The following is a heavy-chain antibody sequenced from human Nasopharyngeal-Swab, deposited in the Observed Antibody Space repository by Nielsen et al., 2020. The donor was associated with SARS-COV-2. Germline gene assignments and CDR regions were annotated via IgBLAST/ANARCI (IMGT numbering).Heavy chain of an antibody. CDR2: MNPNSGNT. Sequence: WVRQAPGQGLEWMGWMNPNSGNTGYAQKFQGRVTMTRNTSISTAYMELSSLRSEDTAVYYCARSDSSGYYLYYYGMDVRGQGTTVTVSS. V-gene: IGHV1-8*01. CDR3: ARSDSSGYYLYYYGMDV. J-gene: IGHJ6*02. D-gene: IGHD3-22*01.